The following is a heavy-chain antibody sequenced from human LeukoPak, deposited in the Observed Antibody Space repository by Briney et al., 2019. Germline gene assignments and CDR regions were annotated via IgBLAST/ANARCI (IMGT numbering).Heavy chain of an antibody. J-gene: IGHJ4*02. CDR3: ARDSGYSSSWHAC. CDR1: GGTFSSYA. D-gene: IGHD6-13*01. Sequence: SVKVSCKASGGTFSSYAISWVRQAPGQGLEWMGRIIPILGIANYAQKFQGRVTITADKSTSTAYMELSSLRSEDTAVYYCARDSGYSSSWHACWGQGTLVTVSS. V-gene: IGHV1-69*04. CDR2: IIPILGIA.